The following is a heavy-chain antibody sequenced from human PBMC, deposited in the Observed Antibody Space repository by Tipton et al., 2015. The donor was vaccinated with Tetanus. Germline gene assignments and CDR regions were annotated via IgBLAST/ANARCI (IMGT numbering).Heavy chain of an antibody. V-gene: IGHV4-59*12. Sequence: TLSLTCTVSGGSMSNNYWSWIRQPPGKGLEWIAYIFHSGSTNYSPSLKRRVAISMDTFKNQISLELSSGTAADTAIYYCARALKPGANWFDPWGQGTLVTFSS. CDR3: ARALKPGANWFDP. D-gene: IGHD1-14*01. CDR2: IFHSGST. J-gene: IGHJ5*02. CDR1: GGSMSNNY.